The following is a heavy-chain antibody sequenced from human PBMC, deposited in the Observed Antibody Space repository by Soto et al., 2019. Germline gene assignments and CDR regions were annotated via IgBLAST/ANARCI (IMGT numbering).Heavy chain of an antibody. V-gene: IGHV1-3*01. CDR3: ARGTPVFFDY. Sequence: QVQLVQSGAEVKKPGASVKVSCKASGYTFTSYAIHWVRQAPGQRLEWMGWINASNGNTKYSQKFQGGVTIARDTSASTAYMELSSLRSEDTAVYCCARGTPVFFDYWGQETLVTVSS. CDR2: INASNGNT. CDR1: GYTFTSYA. J-gene: IGHJ4*02.